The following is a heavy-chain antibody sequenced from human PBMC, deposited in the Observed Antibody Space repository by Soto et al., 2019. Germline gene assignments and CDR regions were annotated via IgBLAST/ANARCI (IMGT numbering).Heavy chain of an antibody. CDR2: IYYSGSA. CDR1: VASINSSGYY. Sequence: TLSLTCTVSVASINSSGYYWSWIRQHPGKGLECVGYIYYSGSAYYNPSLKSRVTISVDTSKNQFSLKLNSVTAADKAVYYCARRAGGFVSWGQGTPVPVSS. CDR3: ARRAGGFVS. J-gene: IGHJ5*01. V-gene: IGHV4-31*03. D-gene: IGHD3-10*01.